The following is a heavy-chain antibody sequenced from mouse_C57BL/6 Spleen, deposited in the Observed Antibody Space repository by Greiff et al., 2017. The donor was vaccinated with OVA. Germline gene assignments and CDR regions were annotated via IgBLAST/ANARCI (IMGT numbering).Heavy chain of an antibody. Sequence: EVKLMESGAELVRPGASVKLSCTASGFNIKDYYMHWVKQRPEQGLEWIGRIDPEDGDTEYAPKFQGKATMTADTSSNTAYLQLSSLTSDDTAVYYCIKIYYDYDGHYFDYWGQGTTLTVSS. J-gene: IGHJ2*01. D-gene: IGHD2-4*01. CDR3: IKIYYDYDGHYFDY. V-gene: IGHV14-1*01. CDR2: IDPEDGDT. CDR1: GFNIKDYY.